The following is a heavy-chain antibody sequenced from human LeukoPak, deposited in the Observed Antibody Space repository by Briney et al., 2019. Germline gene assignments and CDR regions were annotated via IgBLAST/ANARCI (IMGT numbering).Heavy chain of an antibody. V-gene: IGHV3-33*01. J-gene: IGHJ5*02. D-gene: IGHD4-11*01. CDR2: IWYDGSNE. CDR1: GIAFSSFG. CDR3: ARDSPVTAGPFDP. Sequence: GSLRLSGVASGIAFSSFGMHGVRQAPGKGLELVAFIWYDGSNEYYADSVKGRFTIFRDNSKNTLYLQMNSLRGDDTAVYYCARDSPVTAGPFDPWGQGTLVTVSS.